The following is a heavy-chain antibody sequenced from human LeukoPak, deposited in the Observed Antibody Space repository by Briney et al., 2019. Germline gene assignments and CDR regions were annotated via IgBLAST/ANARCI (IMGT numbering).Heavy chain of an antibody. D-gene: IGHD5-18*01. Sequence: GESLQISCKGSGYSLTSYWIGWVRQMPGKGLEWMGIIYPGDSDTRYSPSFQGQVTISADKSISTAYLQWSSLKASDTAMYYCARRGARGYSYGRDAFDIWGQGTLDRLSS. V-gene: IGHV5-51*01. CDR3: ARRGARGYSYGRDAFDI. J-gene: IGHJ3*02. CDR1: GYSLTSYW. CDR2: IYPGDSDT.